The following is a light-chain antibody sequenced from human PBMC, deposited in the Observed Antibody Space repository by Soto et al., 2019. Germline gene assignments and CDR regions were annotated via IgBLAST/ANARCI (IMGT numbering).Light chain of an antibody. V-gene: IGLV2-14*01. Sequence: QSVLTQPASVSGSPGQSITISCTGTSSDVGTYNYVSWYQQHPGKAPKLMIYEVSNRPSGVSNRFSGSKSGNTASLTISGLQAEDEADYYCSSYTASSSFYVFGTGDQGHRP. J-gene: IGLJ1*01. CDR1: SSDVGTYNY. CDR3: SSYTASSSFYV. CDR2: EVS.